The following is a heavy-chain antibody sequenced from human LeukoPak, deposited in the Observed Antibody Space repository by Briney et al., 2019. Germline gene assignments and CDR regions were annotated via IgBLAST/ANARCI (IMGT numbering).Heavy chain of an antibody. CDR3: TTALRYFDWSQ. J-gene: IGHJ4*02. CDR1: GFTFSNAW. Sequence: PGGALRLSCAASGFTFSNAWMSWVRQAPGKGLEWVGRIKDKTYGETTEYAAPVKGRFTISRDDSENTLYIQMNSLKTEDTAVYYCTTALRYFDWSQWGQGTLVTVSS. CDR2: IKDKTYGETT. D-gene: IGHD3-9*01. V-gene: IGHV3-15*01.